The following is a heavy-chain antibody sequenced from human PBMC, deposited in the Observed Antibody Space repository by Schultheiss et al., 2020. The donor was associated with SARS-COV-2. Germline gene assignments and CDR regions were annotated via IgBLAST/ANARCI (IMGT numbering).Heavy chain of an antibody. V-gene: IGHV3-74*01. Sequence: GGSLRLSCAASGFTFSSYSMNWVRQAPGKGLVWVSRINSDGSDTVYADSVKGRFTISRDNARNTLYLQMNSLKTEDTAVYYCTKWNDGDYFDYWGQGTLVTVSS. CDR1: GFTFSSYS. J-gene: IGHJ4*02. D-gene: IGHD1-1*01. CDR3: TKWNDGDYFDY. CDR2: INSDGSDT.